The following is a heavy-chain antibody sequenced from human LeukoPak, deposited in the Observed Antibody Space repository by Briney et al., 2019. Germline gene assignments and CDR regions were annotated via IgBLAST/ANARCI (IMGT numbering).Heavy chain of an antibody. CDR3: ERGGYCSGGSCYLLTRYYGMDV. CDR1: GGSISNYY. Sequence: SETLSLTCTVSGGSISNYYWSWIRQPPGKGLEWIGYISYSGSTNYNPSLRSRVTISVDTSKNQFSLKLSSVTAADTAVYYCERGGYCSGGSCYLLTRYYGMDVWGQGTTVTVSS. CDR2: ISYSGST. V-gene: IGHV4-59*01. D-gene: IGHD2-15*01. J-gene: IGHJ6*02.